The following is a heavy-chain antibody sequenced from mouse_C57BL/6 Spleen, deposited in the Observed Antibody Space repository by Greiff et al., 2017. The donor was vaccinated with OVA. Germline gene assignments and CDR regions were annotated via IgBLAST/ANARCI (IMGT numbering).Heavy chain of an antibody. D-gene: IGHD2-4*01. CDR1: GFTFSDYG. J-gene: IGHJ3*01. V-gene: IGHV5-17*01. CDR3: ARPIYCDDDEGIDY. Sequence: EVQRVESGGGLVKPGGSLKLSCAASGFTFSDYGMHWVRQAPEKGLEWVAYISSGSSSIYYADTVKGRFTISRDTAKNTLFLQMTSLRSEDTAMYYCARPIYCDDDEGIDYWGQGTLVTVSS. CDR2: ISSGSSSI.